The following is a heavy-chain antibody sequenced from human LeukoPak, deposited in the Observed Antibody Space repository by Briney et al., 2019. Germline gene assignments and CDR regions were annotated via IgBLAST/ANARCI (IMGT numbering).Heavy chain of an antibody. Sequence: GGSLRLSCAASGFNFNEYSMNWVRQAPGKGLEWISYISGSGTTIYYAASVKGLCTTPRDNDQNLVYLQMASLRAEDKAVYYCANFKPPAPDALDIWGQGTWITVSS. CDR1: GFNFNEYS. J-gene: IGHJ3*02. CDR3: ANFKPPAPDALDI. CDR2: ISGSGTTI. V-gene: IGHV3-48*04. D-gene: IGHD1-14*01.